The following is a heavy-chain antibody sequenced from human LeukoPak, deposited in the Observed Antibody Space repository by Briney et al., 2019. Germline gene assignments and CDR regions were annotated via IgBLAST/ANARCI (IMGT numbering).Heavy chain of an antibody. CDR2: INHSGST. V-gene: IGHV4-34*01. Sequence: KPSETLSLTCAVYGGSFSGYYWSWIRQPPGKGLEWIGEINHSGSTNYNPSLKSRVTISVDTSKNQFSLKLSSVTAADTAVYYCARLPGDSSDYWGQGTLVTVSS. D-gene: IGHD3-22*01. J-gene: IGHJ4*02. CDR3: ARLPGDSSDY. CDR1: GGSFSGYY.